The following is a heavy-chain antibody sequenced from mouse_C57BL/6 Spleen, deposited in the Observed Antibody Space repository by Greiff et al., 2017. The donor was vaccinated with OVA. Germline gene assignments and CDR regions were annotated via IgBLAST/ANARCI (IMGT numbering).Heavy chain of an antibody. CDR2: ISDGGSYT. CDR1: GFTFSSYA. V-gene: IGHV5-4*01. Sequence: DVQLVESGGGLVKPGGSLKLSCAASGFTFSSYAMSWVRQTPEKRLEWVATISDGGSYTYYPDNVKGRFTISRDNAKNNLYLQMSHLKSEDTAMYYCARDRGKLVLFAYWGQGTLVTVSA. CDR3: ARDRGKLVLFAY. D-gene: IGHD1-3*01. J-gene: IGHJ3*01.